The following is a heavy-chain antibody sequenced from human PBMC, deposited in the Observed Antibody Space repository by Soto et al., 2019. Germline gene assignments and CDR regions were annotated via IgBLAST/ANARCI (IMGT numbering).Heavy chain of an antibody. Sequence: ESGGGVVQPGRSLRLSCVTSGISFSDVGMHWVRQAPGKGLECVAFLRYDGTNIYYADSVKGRFTISRDNSKSTLYLQMDSLRAEDTAVYYCARDGVGTTMFFGYLDYWGQGTLVTVSS. J-gene: IGHJ4*02. CDR1: GISFSDVG. V-gene: IGHV3-33*01. CDR3: ARDGVGTTMFFGYLDY. D-gene: IGHD1-26*01. CDR2: LRYDGTNI.